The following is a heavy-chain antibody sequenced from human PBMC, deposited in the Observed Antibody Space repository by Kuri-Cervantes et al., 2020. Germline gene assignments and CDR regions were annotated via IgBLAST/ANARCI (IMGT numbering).Heavy chain of an antibody. CDR3: ARVTLSIDYGDLDAFDI. D-gene: IGHD4-17*01. J-gene: IGHJ3*02. V-gene: IGHV4-39*07. Sequence: SETLSLTCTVSGDSISSSSHYWGWIRQPPGKGLEWIGNFYSSGSTYNNPSLKSRVTISVDTSKNQFSLKLSSVTAADTAVYYCARVTLSIDYGDLDAFDIWGQGTMVTVSS. CDR1: GDSISSSSHY. CDR2: FYSSGST.